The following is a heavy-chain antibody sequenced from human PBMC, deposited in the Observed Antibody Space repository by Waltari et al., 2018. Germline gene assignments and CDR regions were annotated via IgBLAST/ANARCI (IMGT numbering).Heavy chain of an antibody. J-gene: IGHJ4*02. CDR2: ISSSSSYI. Sequence: EVQLVVSGGGLVKPGGSLRLSCAASGFTFSSYSMNWVRQAPGKGLEWVSSISSSSSYIYYADSVKGRFTISRDNAKNSLYLQMNSLRAEDTAVYYCARDYDFWSGPFDYWGQGTLVTVSS. CDR1: GFTFSSYS. CDR3: ARDYDFWSGPFDY. V-gene: IGHV3-21*01. D-gene: IGHD3-3*01.